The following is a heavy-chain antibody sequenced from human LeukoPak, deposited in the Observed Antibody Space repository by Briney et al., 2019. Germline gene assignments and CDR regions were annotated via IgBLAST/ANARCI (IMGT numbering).Heavy chain of an antibody. CDR3: TRQTRYSYGFPHYYYYMDV. CDR1: GFTFSGSA. CDR2: IRSKANSYAT. J-gene: IGHJ6*03. D-gene: IGHD5-18*01. V-gene: IGHV3-73*01. Sequence: GGSLRLSCAASGFTFSGSAMHWVRQASGKGLEWVGRIRSKANSYATAYAASVKGRFTISRDDSKNTAYLQMNSLKTEDTAVYYCTRQTRYSYGFPHYYYYMDVWGKGTTVTVSS.